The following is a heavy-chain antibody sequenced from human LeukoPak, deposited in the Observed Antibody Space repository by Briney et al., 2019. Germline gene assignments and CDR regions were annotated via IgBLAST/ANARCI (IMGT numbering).Heavy chain of an antibody. V-gene: IGHV4-30-4*01. CDR2: IYYSGST. CDR3: ARERAYYYGSGIWDY. J-gene: IGHJ4*02. D-gene: IGHD3-10*01. CDR1: GGSISSGDYY. Sequence: PSQTLSLTCTVSGGSISSGDYYWSCIRQPPGKGLECIGYIYYSGSTYYNPSLKSRVTISVDTSKNQFSLKLSSVTAADTAVYYCARERAYYYGSGIWDYWGQGTLVTVSS.